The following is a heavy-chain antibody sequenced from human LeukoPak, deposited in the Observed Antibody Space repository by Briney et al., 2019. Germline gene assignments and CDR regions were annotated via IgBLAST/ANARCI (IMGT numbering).Heavy chain of an antibody. CDR1: GFTFSSYW. CDR2: INQDGSEK. J-gene: IGHJ6*02. D-gene: IGHD6-19*01. Sequence: GGSLRLSCAASGFTFSSYWMSWVRQAPGKGLEWVANINQDGSEKYYVDSVKGRFTISRDNAKNSLYLQMNSLRAEDTAVYYCARDLSVAVAGRLYYYYGTDVWGQGTTVTVSS. V-gene: IGHV3-7*01. CDR3: ARDLSVAVAGRLYYYYGTDV.